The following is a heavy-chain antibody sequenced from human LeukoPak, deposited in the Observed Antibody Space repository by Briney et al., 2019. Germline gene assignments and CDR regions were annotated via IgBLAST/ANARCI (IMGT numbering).Heavy chain of an antibody. D-gene: IGHD1-26*01. CDR2: ISGSGAST. V-gene: IGHV3-23*01. CDR1: GFIFSDYY. CDR3: AKDLSGTLTY. Sequence: PGGSLRLSCAASGFIFSDYYMTWIRQAPGKGLEWVSAISGSGASTYYADSVKGRFTISRDNSKNTLYLQMNSLRAEDTAVYYCAKDLSGTLTYWGQGTLVTVSS. J-gene: IGHJ4*02.